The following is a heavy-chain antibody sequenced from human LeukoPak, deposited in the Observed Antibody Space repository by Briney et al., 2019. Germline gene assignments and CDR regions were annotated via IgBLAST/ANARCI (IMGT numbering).Heavy chain of an antibody. D-gene: IGHD3-16*01. CDR3: ARGMITFGGVTADYYYYYMDV. V-gene: IGHV4-4*07. J-gene: IGHJ6*03. CDR2: IYTSGST. CDR1: GGSISSYY. Sequence: SSETLSLTCTVSGGSISSYYWSWIRQPAGKGLEWIGRIYTSGSTNYNPSLKSRVTMSVDTSKNQFSLKLSSVTAADTAVYYCARGMITFGGVTADYYYYYMDVWGKGTTVTVSS.